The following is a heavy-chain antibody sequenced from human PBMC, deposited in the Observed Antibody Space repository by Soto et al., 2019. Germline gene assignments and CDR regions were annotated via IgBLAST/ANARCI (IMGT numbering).Heavy chain of an antibody. CDR1: GFTFSSYG. D-gene: IGHD1-26*01. CDR2: IWYDGSNK. CDR3: ARERGGATDGWDYYYYGMDV. Sequence: QVQLEESGGGVVQPGRSLRLSCAASGFTFSSYGMHWVRQAPGKGLEWVAVIWYDGSNKYYADSVKGRFTISRDNSKNTLYLQMNSLRAEDTAVYYCARERGGATDGWDYYYYGMDVWGQGTTVTVSS. J-gene: IGHJ6*02. V-gene: IGHV3-33*01.